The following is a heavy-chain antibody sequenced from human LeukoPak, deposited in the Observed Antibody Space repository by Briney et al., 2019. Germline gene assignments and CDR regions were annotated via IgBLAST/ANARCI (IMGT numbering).Heavy chain of an antibody. CDR2: VSGGGITT. Sequence: GGSLRLSCAASGFTFSSYAMSWVRQALGKGLEWVSTVSGGGITTYYADSAKGRFTISRDNSKNTMFLQMNSLRADDTAVYYCPRQSYASGWNPFDYWGQGILVTVSS. CDR3: PRQSYASGWNPFDY. CDR1: GFTFSSYA. J-gene: IGHJ4*02. V-gene: IGHV3-23*01. D-gene: IGHD6-19*01.